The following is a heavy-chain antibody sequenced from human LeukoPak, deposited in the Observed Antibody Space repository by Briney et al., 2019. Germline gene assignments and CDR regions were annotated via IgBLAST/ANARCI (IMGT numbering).Heavy chain of an antibody. CDR2: INQVSSHI. Sequence: AGGSLRLSCAASGFTFSSYSMNWVRQAPGKGLEWVSSINQVSSHIYYADSVRGRFTISRDNAKNSVYLQMDSLRAEDTAVYYCSRDPTQYLRYGYFDHWGQGALVTVSS. CDR3: SRDPTQYLRYGYFDH. CDR1: GFTFSSYS. J-gene: IGHJ4*02. V-gene: IGHV3-21*01. D-gene: IGHD3-9*01.